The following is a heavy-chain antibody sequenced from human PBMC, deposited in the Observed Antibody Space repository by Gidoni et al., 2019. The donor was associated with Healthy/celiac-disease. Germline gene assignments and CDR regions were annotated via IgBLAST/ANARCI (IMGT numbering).Heavy chain of an antibody. V-gene: IGHV3-30*18. CDR3: AKGTYYYDSSGYWSLDY. CDR1: GFTFSSYG. CDR2: ISYDGSNK. Sequence: QVQLVESGGGVVQPGRSLRLSCAASGFTFSSYGMHWVRQAPGKGLEWVAVISYDGSNKYYADSVKGRFTISRDNSKNTLYLQMNSLRAEDTAVYYCAKGTYYYDSSGYWSLDYWGQGTLVTVSS. D-gene: IGHD3-22*01. J-gene: IGHJ4*02.